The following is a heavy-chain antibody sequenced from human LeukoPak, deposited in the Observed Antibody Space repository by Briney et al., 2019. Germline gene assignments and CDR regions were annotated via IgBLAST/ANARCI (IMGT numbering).Heavy chain of an antibody. Sequence: GGSLRLSCAASGFTFSSYAMSWVRQAPGKGLEWVAVISYDGSNKYYADSVKGRFTISRDNSKNTLYLQMNSLRAEDTALYYCAKDVDSSGYYYGAFDIWGQGTMVTVSS. J-gene: IGHJ3*02. CDR3: AKDVDSSGYYYGAFDI. D-gene: IGHD3-22*01. V-gene: IGHV3-30*18. CDR2: ISYDGSNK. CDR1: GFTFSSYA.